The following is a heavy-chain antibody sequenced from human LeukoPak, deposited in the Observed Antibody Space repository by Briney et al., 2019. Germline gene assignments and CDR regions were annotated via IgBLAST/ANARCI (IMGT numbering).Heavy chain of an antibody. CDR1: GFTFDDYA. CDR3: AGADSGSWDFGR. J-gene: IGHJ4*02. CDR2: ISWNSGSI. V-gene: IGHV3-9*01. Sequence: GRSLRLSCAASGFTFDDYAMHWVRQAPGKGLEWVSGISWNSGSIGYADSVKGRFTISRDNAKNSLYLQMNSLRADDTGVYYCAGADSGSWDFGRGAQGTLVTVSS. D-gene: IGHD6-13*01.